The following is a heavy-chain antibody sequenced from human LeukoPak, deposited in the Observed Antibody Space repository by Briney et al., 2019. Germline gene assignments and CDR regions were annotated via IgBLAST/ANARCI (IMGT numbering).Heavy chain of an antibody. Sequence: SETLSLTCTVSGGSISSYYWSWFRKPPGKGLKWIGNIYYSGSTNYNPSLKSRVTISVDTSKNQFSLKLSSVTAADTAVYYCASFTMVRGVIMTGIDYWGQGTLVTVSS. CDR1: GGSISSYY. CDR2: IYYSGST. CDR3: ASFTMVRGVIMTGIDY. D-gene: IGHD3-10*01. J-gene: IGHJ4*02. V-gene: IGHV4-59*08.